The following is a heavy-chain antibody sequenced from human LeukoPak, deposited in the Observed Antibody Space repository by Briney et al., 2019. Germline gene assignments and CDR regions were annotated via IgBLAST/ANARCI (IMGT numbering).Heavy chain of an antibody. CDR1: GESFTGYY. D-gene: IGHD1-26*01. Sequence: PSETLSLTCAVYGESFTGYYWSWIRQPPGKGLEWIGEVNHSGSTNYNPSLKSRVTISADTSKSQFSLKLSSVTAADAAVYYCVRRPRNSASDDGPSGLDYWGQGTLVTVSP. CDR3: VRRPRNSASDDGPSGLDY. J-gene: IGHJ4*02. V-gene: IGHV4-34*01. CDR2: VNHSGST.